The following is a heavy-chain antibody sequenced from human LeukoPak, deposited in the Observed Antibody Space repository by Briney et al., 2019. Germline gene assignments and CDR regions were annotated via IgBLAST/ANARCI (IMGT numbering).Heavy chain of an antibody. J-gene: IGHJ4*02. D-gene: IGHD2-15*01. CDR3: AREGYCSGSNCYSLLE. CDR1: GYTFNYYY. V-gene: IGHV1-2*02. Sequence: ASVKLSCKASGYTFNYYYLYWVRQAPGQGLECLGWINPNSGGTHYAQKFQGRVTMTRDTSITTAYMELRRLTSDDTAIYYCAREGYCSGSNCYSLLEWGQGTLVTVSS. CDR2: INPNSGGT.